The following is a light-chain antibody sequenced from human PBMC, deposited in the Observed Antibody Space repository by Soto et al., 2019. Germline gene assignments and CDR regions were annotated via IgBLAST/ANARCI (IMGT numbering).Light chain of an antibody. V-gene: IGLV2-14*03. CDR1: SSGVGDYKY. J-gene: IGLJ2*01. CDR3: SSYTTSSTLDVV. CDR2: DVS. Sequence: QSVLTQPASVSGSPGHSITIFCSGTSSGVGDYKYVSWYQQHPGKAPKLMIYDVSDRPSGVSDRFSGSKSGNTASLTISGLQAEDEADYYCSSYTTSSTLDVVFGGGTKQTVL.